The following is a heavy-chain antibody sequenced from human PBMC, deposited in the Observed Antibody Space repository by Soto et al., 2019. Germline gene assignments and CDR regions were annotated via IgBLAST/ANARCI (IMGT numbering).Heavy chain of an antibody. CDR1: GGSISSGGYY. D-gene: IGHD3-10*01. CDR2: IYYSGST. CDR3: ARIRRITMVRGVIIRPWFDP. Sequence: PSETLSLTCTVSGGSISSGGYYWSWIRQHPGKGLEWIGYIYYSGSTYYNPSLKSRVTISVDTSKNQFSLKLSFVIAADTAVYYCARIRRITMVRGVIIRPWFDPWGQGTLVTVSS. J-gene: IGHJ5*02. V-gene: IGHV4-31*03.